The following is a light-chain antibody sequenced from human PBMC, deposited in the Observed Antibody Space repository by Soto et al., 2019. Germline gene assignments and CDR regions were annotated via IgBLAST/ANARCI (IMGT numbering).Light chain of an antibody. V-gene: IGKV3-15*01. Sequence: ELVMTQSPATLSVSPGERATLFCRASQRVGSSLAWYQQRPGQAPRLLLYGASTRATGIPARFSGSGGGTDFTLTISSLQPDDSAVYYCQQYKHWYTFGQGTILEIK. J-gene: IGKJ2*01. CDR1: QRVGSS. CDR3: QQYKHWYT. CDR2: GAS.